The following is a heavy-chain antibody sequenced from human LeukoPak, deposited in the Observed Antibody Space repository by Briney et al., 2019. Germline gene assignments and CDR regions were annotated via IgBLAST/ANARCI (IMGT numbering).Heavy chain of an antibody. CDR1: GYTFTGYY. Sequence: ASVKVSCKASGYTFTGYYMHWVRQAPGQGLEWMGWINPNSGGTNYAQKFQGRVTMTRDTSISSAYMELTRLISDDTAVYYCARDLDFWSDINRFDPWGQGTLVTVSS. CDR3: ARDLDFWSDINRFDP. J-gene: IGHJ5*02. CDR2: INPNSGGT. V-gene: IGHV1-2*02. D-gene: IGHD3-3*01.